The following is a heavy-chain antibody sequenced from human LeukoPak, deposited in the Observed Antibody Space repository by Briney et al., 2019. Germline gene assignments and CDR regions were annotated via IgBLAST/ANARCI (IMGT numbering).Heavy chain of an antibody. V-gene: IGHV4-61*02. CDR2: IYASRSI. J-gene: IGHJ5*02. Sequence: PSETLSLTCVVSGGSISSGSHYWSWIRQPAGKGLEWIGRIYASRSINYNPSLKSRVTISVDTSKNQFSLKLSSVTAADTAVYYCARASTTVVTDWFDPWGQGTLVTVSS. CDR1: GGSISSGSHY. CDR3: ARASTTVVTDWFDP. D-gene: IGHD4-23*01.